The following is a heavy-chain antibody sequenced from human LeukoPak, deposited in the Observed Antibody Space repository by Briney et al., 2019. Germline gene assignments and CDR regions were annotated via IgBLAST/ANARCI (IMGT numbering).Heavy chain of an antibody. J-gene: IGHJ4*02. Sequence: GRSLRLSCAASGFTFSSYSMHWVRQAPGKGLEWVAVISYDGSNKYYADSVKGRFTISRDNSKKTLYLQMNSLRTEDTAIYYCARDRVVHTSSCDYWGQGTLVTVSS. CDR1: GFTFSSYS. CDR3: ARDRVVHTSSCDY. D-gene: IGHD6-13*01. V-gene: IGHV3-30-3*01. CDR2: ISYDGSNK.